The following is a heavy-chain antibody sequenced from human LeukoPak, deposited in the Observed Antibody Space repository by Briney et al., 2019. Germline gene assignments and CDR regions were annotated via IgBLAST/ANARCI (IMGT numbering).Heavy chain of an antibody. CDR3: ARRLVVTANLRYNWFDP. Sequence: SETLSLTCAVYGGSFSGYYWSWIRQPPGKGPEWIGEINHSGSTNYNPSLKSRVTISVDTSKNQFSLKLSSVTAADTAVYYCARRLVVTANLRYNWFDPWGQGTLVTVSS. V-gene: IGHV4-34*01. CDR2: INHSGST. J-gene: IGHJ5*02. CDR1: GGSFSGYY. D-gene: IGHD2-21*02.